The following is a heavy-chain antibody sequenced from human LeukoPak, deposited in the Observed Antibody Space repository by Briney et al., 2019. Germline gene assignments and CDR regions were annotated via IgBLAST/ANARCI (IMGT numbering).Heavy chain of an antibody. CDR3: ARLSITIVRGVGSNWFDP. V-gene: IGHV4-38-2*02. Sequence: SETLSLTCTVSGYSISSGYYWGWIRQPPGKGLEWIGSIYHSGSTYYNPSLKSRVTISVDTSKNQFSLKLSSVTAADTAVYYCARLSITIVRGVGSNWFDPWGQGTLVTVSS. J-gene: IGHJ5*02. D-gene: IGHD3-10*01. CDR1: GYSISSGYY. CDR2: IYHSGST.